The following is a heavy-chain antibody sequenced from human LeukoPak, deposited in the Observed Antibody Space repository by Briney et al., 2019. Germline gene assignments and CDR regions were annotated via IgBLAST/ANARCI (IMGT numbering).Heavy chain of an antibody. V-gene: IGHV4-61*02. CDR3: ARDRYYYDGSARYFDY. Sequence: SETLSLTCTVSGDSISRSSYYWSWIRQPAGKGLEWIGRIHTSGSTNYSPSLKSRVTMSVDTSKNQFSLKLSSVTAADTAVYYCARDRYYYDGSARYFDYWGQGTLVTVSS. D-gene: IGHD3-22*01. CDR2: IHTSGST. CDR1: GDSISRSSYY. J-gene: IGHJ4*02.